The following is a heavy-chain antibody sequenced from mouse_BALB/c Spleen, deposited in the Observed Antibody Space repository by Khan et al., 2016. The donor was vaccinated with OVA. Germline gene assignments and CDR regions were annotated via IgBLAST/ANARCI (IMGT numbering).Heavy chain of an antibody. CDR1: GFSLSASGMG. J-gene: IGHJ3*01. D-gene: IGHD1-1*01. V-gene: IGHV8-12*01. Sequence: QVQLKESGPGILQPSQTLSLTCSLSGFSLSASGMGVSRIRQPSGKVLEWLAHIYWDDDKRYNPSLKSRLTISKDTSSNQVFLKLTSVDTAETATYYGTRRGELQPWFAYWGQGRLVTGSA. CDR3: TRRGELQPWFAY. CDR2: IYWDDDK.